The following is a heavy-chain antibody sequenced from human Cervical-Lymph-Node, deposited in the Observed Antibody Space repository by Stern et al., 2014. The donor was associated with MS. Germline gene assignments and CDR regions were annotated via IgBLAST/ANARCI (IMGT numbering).Heavy chain of an antibody. CDR1: GYSFTNYW. CDR3: ARMWAVQGPRGSLPGYFQH. V-gene: IGHV5-51*01. J-gene: IGHJ1*01. D-gene: IGHD3-10*01. CDR2: IYPDDEET. Sequence: MQLAQSGAEVEKPWESLKISCTGSGYSFTNYWNGWVRQIPGKGLEWMGIIYPDDEETRYSPSFQGQITISADKSSNTAYLQWSSLKASDTAMYYCARMWAVQGPRGSLPGYFQHWGQGTLVTVSS.